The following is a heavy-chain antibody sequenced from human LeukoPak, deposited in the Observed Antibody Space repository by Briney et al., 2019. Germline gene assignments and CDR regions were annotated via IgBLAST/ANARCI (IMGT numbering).Heavy chain of an antibody. V-gene: IGHV1-8*01. J-gene: IGHJ4*02. CDR1: GYTFTSYD. CDR3: ARASLSRGDREY. CDR2: MNPNSGNT. D-gene: IGHD2-21*02. Sequence: ASVKVSCKASGYTFTSYDINWVRQAPGQGLEWMGWMNPNSGNTGSAQKFQGRLSMTRNTPISTAYMELRSLRSDDTAVYYCARASLSRGDREYWGQGTLVTVSS.